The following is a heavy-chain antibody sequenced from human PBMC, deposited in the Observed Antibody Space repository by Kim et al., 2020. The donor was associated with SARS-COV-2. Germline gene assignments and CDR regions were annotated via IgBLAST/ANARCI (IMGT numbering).Heavy chain of an antibody. V-gene: IGHV4-39*01. CDR3: ARPLRATSVAGAFDF. Sequence: PSFKGRVTVSVDTSENQFSLGLSSVTAADTAVYYCARPLRATSVAGAFDFWGPGTLVSVSS. J-gene: IGHJ4*02. D-gene: IGHD6-19*01.